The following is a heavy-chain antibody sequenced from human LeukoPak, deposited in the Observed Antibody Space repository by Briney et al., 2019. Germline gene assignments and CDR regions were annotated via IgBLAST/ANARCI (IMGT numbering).Heavy chain of an antibody. D-gene: IGHD3-9*01. CDR2: IKQDGSEK. CDR1: GFTFSSYW. J-gene: IGHJ4*02. Sequence: GGSLRLSCAASGFTFSSYWMSWVRQAPGKGLEWVANIKQDGSEKYYVDSVKGRFTISRDNAKDSRYLQMNSLRAEDTAVYYCARDNADYDILTGYYYIFDYWGQGTLVTVSS. V-gene: IGHV3-7*01. CDR3: ARDNADYDILTGYYYIFDY.